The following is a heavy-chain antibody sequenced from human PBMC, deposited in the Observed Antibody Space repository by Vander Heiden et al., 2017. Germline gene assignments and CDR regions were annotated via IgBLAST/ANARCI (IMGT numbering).Heavy chain of an antibody. CDR3: ARREPAYYDFWSGFGDRAFDI. CDR1: GGSISSSSYY. D-gene: IGHD3-3*01. Sequence: QLQLQESGPGLVKPSETLSLTCTVSGGSISSSSYYWGWIRQPPGKGLEWIGSIYYSGSTYYNPSLKSRVTISVDTSKNQFSLKLSSVTAADTAVYYCARREPAYYDFWSGFGDRAFDIWGQGTMVTVSS. J-gene: IGHJ3*02. V-gene: IGHV4-39*01. CDR2: IYYSGST.